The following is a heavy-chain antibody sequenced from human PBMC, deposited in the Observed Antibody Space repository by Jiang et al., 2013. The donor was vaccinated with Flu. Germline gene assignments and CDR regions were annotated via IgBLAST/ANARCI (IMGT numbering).Heavy chain of an antibody. Sequence: CKASGYTFSNYAMHWVRQAPGQGLEWMGGIIPIFGTANYAQKFQGRVTITADESTSTAYMELSSLRSEDTAVYYCAVLGGSYYLEYFQHWGQGTLVTVSS. CDR3: AVLGGSYYLEYFQH. CDR1: GYTFSNYA. CDR2: IIPIFGTA. V-gene: IGHV1-69*01. J-gene: IGHJ1*01. D-gene: IGHD1-26*01.